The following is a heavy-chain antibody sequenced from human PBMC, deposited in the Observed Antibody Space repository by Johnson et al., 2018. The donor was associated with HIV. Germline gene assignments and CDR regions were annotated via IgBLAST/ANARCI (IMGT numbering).Heavy chain of an antibody. CDR3: ARGNLYYSTDAFEI. Sequence: VQLVESGGGVVQPGGSLRLSCAASGFTFSTYGMHWVRQAPGKGLEWVSFIRYDGTNKYYADSVKGRFTISRDNSENTLFLQMNSLRAEDTAVYYCARGNLYYSTDAFEIWGQGTMLTVSS. V-gene: IGHV3-30*02. J-gene: IGHJ3*02. CDR2: IRYDGTNK. D-gene: IGHD3-16*01. CDR1: GFTFSTYG.